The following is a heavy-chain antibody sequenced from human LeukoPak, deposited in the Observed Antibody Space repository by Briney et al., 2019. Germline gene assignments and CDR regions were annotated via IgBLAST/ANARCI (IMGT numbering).Heavy chain of an antibody. CDR3: ARDPAEYYDILTGRDAFDI. CDR2: IIPILGIA. V-gene: IGHV1-69*04. CDR1: GYTFSSFD. J-gene: IGHJ3*02. Sequence: GASVKVSCTTSGYTFSSFDVIWVRQAPGQGLEWMGRIIPILGIANYAQKFQGRVTITADKSTSTAYMELSSLRSEDTAVYYCARDPAEYYDILTGRDAFDIWGQGTMVTVSS. D-gene: IGHD3-9*01.